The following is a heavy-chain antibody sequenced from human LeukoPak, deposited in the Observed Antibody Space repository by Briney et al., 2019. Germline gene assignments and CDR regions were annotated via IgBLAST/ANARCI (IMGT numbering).Heavy chain of an antibody. D-gene: IGHD3-9*01. CDR2: IYHSGST. CDR1: NGSISTSHW. V-gene: IGHV4-4*02. J-gene: IGHJ4*02. CDR3: ARGGANYFAAGSFSH. Sequence: SGTLSLTCAVGNGSISTSHWWTWVRQPPGKGLEWIGEIYHSGSTNYNPSLKSRLSISIEKSKSHFSLKLNSVTAADTAVYYCARGGANYFAAGSFSHWGQGTLVTVSS.